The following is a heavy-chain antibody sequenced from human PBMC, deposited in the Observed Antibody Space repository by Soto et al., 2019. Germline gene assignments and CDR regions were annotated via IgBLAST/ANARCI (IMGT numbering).Heavy chain of an antibody. J-gene: IGHJ5*02. CDR2: TYFRSKWYN. Sequence: SQTLSLTCAISGDSVSSNTASWNWIRQSPSRGLEWLGRTYFRSKWYNDYAVSVKSRIIINPDTSNNQFSLQLNSVTPEDTAVYFCAKGDNLGPKTGYAFDPWGQGSMVTVSS. CDR1: GDSVSSNTAS. CDR3: AKGDNLGPKTGYAFDP. V-gene: IGHV6-1*01. D-gene: IGHD5-12*01.